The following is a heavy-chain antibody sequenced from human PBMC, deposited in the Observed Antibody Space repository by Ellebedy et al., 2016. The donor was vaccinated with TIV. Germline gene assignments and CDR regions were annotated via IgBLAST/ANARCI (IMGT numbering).Heavy chain of an antibody. CDR2: TKNKANGSTT. V-gene: IGHV3-72*01. CDR1: GYTFSDHD. Sequence: GESLKISXADAGYTFSDHDIDGVRQAPGKGLEWVGRTKNKANGSTTEYAASVKGRFSISRDDSKNSVHLQMNSLNTEDTAVYYCNRWRSGSPDYWGQGTLVTVSS. D-gene: IGHD1-26*01. CDR3: NRWRSGSPDY. J-gene: IGHJ4*02.